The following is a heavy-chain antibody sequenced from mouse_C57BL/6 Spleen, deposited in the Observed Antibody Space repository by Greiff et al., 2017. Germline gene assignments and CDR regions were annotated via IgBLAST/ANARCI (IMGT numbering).Heavy chain of an antibody. D-gene: IGHD1-1*01. V-gene: IGHV1-63*01. J-gene: IGHJ2*01. CDR3: AREGSSFFFDD. Sequence: QVQLKESGAELVRPGTSVKMSCKASGYTFTNYWIGWAKQRPGHGLEWIGDIYPGGGYTNYNEKFKGKATLTADKSSSTAYMQFSSLTSEDSAIYYCAREGSSFFFDDWGQGTTLIVSS. CDR2: IYPGGGYT. CDR1: GYTFTNYW.